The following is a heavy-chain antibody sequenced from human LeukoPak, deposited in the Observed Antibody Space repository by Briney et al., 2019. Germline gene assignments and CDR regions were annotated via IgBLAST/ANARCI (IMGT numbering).Heavy chain of an antibody. CDR2: ISYSGST. V-gene: IGHV4-59*01. CDR3: ARDGRAGSLFAY. Sequence: SETLSLTCTVSGGSISSYYWSWIRQPPGKGLEWVGYISYSGSTNYNPSLNSRVTISVDTSKNQFSLKLSSVTAADTAIYYCARDGRAGSLFAYWGQGTLVTVSS. J-gene: IGHJ4*02. CDR1: GGSISSYY. D-gene: IGHD6-19*01.